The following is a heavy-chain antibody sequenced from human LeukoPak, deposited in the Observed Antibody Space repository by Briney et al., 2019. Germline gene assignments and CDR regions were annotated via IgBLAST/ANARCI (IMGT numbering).Heavy chain of an antibody. CDR2: INPNSGGT. Sequence: ASVKVSCKASGYTFTGYYMHWVRQAPGQGLEWMGWINPNSGGTNYAQKFQGRVTITRDTSISTAYMELSRLRSDDTAVYYCARDRFIAARGYFDYWGQGTLVTVSS. CDR3: ARDRFIAARGYFDY. D-gene: IGHD6-13*01. V-gene: IGHV1-2*02. J-gene: IGHJ4*02. CDR1: GYTFTGYY.